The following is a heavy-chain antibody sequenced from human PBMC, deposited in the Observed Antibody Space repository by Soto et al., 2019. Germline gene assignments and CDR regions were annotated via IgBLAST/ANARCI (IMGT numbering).Heavy chain of an antibody. CDR3: ARSSKFDP. CDR2: CSHSGST. V-gene: IGHV4-34*01. Sequence: QVQLQQWGAGLLKPSETLSLTCAVYGGSFSANYWGWIRQPPGKGLEGIGECSHSGSTNYNPTIKSRVTMSVDTSKKQLSLKVSSVTAADTAVYYCARSSKFDPWGPGTLVTVSS. J-gene: IGHJ5*02. CDR1: GGSFSANY.